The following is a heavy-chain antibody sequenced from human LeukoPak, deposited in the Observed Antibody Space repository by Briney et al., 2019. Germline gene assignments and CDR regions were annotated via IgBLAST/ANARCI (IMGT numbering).Heavy chain of an antibody. CDR2: INHSGST. D-gene: IGHD6-19*01. Sequence: SETLSLTCAVYGGSFSGYYWSWIRQPPGKGLEWIGEINHSGSTNYNPSLKSRVTISVDTSKNQFSLKLSSVTAADTAVYYCASYSSGWPGYYYYYYMDVWGKGTTVTISS. CDR3: ASYSSGWPGYYYYYYMDV. V-gene: IGHV4-34*01. J-gene: IGHJ6*03. CDR1: GGSFSGYY.